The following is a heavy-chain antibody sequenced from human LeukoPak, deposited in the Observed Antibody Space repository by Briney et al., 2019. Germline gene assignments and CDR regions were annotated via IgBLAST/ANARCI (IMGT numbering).Heavy chain of an antibody. CDR2: IYPGDSDT. CDR3: ARRAAYCSGGSCYSGNWFDP. Sequence: GESLKISCKGSGYIFTTYWIGWVRQMPGKGLEWMGIIYPGDSDTRYSPSFQGQVTISADKSISTAYLQWSSLKASDTAMYYCARRAAYCSGGSCYSGNWFDPWGQGTLVTVSS. D-gene: IGHD2-15*01. J-gene: IGHJ5*02. V-gene: IGHV5-51*01. CDR1: GYIFTTYW.